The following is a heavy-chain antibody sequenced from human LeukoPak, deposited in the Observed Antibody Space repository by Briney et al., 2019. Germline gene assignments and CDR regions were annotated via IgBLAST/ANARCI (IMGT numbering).Heavy chain of an antibody. D-gene: IGHD6-13*01. V-gene: IGHV3-33*08. Sequence: GGSLRLSCATSGFTFSNYGMHWVRQAPGKGLEWVAVIWYDGSNKYYADSVKGRFTISRDNSKNTLYLQMNSLRAEDTAVYYCARDLGYSSSWYDYWGQGTLVTVSS. CDR1: GFTFSNYG. CDR3: ARDLGYSSSWYDY. CDR2: IWYDGSNK. J-gene: IGHJ4*02.